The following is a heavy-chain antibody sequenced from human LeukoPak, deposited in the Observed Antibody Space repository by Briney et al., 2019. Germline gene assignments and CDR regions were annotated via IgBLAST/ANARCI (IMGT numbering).Heavy chain of an antibody. CDR1: GYSISSGYY. CDR3: ARGGYDWIAFDY. J-gene: IGHJ4*02. CDR2: IYHSGST. V-gene: IGHV4-38-2*02. D-gene: IGHD5-12*01. Sequence: PSETLSLTCTVSGYSISSGYYWGWIRQPPGKGLEWIGSIYHSGSTYYNPSLKSRVTISVDTSMNRFSLKLSSVTAADTAVYYCARGGYDWIAFDYWGQGTLVTVSS.